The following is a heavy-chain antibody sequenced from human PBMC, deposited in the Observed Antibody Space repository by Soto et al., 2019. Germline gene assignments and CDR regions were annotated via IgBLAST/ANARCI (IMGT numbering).Heavy chain of an antibody. CDR2: IYYSGNT. CDR3: ASFYYFDTSGYYYDT. J-gene: IGHJ3*02. CDR1: GGSISSSNYY. V-gene: IGHV4-39*01. D-gene: IGHD3-22*01. Sequence: SETLSLTCTVSGGSISSSNYYWDWIRQPPGKGLERIGSIYYSGNTYYSPSLKSRVTLSVDTSKNQFSLKLTSVTAADTAIYYCASFYYFDTSGYYYDTWGQGTMVTVS.